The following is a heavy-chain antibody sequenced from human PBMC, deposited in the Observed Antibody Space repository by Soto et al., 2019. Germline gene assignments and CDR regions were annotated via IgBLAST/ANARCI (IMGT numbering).Heavy chain of an antibody. Sequence: QVQLVESGGGVVQPGRSLRLSCAASGFTFSSYGMHWVRQAPGQGLEWVGVIWYDGSNKYYADSVKSRFTISRDNSKNTLYLQMNSLRAEDTAVYYCAREYGSGSYSCDNWGQGTLVTVSS. CDR1: GFTFSSYG. CDR3: AREYGSGSYSCDN. D-gene: IGHD3-10*01. V-gene: IGHV3-33*01. CDR2: IWYDGSNK. J-gene: IGHJ4*02.